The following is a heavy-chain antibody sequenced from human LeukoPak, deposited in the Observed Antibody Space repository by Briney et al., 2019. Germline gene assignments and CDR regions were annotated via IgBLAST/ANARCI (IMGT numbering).Heavy chain of an antibody. CDR1: GGSISSYY. CDR3: ARGIVWFDP. J-gene: IGHJ5*02. D-gene: IGHD1-26*01. V-gene: IGHV4-59*01. CDR2: IYYSGST. Sequence: SGTLSLTCTVSGGSISSYYWSWIRQPPGKGLEWIGYIYYSGSTNYNPSLKSRVTISVDTSKNQFSLKLSSVTAADTAVYYCARGIVWFDPWGQGTLVTVSS.